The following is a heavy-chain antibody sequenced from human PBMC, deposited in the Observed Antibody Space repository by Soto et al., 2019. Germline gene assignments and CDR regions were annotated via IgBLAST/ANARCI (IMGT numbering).Heavy chain of an antibody. J-gene: IGHJ5*02. CDR2: IYYSGST. CDR3: ARLYYDILTGYYGFDP. V-gene: IGHV4-61*01. D-gene: IGHD3-9*01. CDR1: GGSVSSGSYY. Sequence: ETLSLTCTVSGGSVSSGSYYWSWIRQPPGKGLEWIGYIYYSGSTNYNPSLKSRVTISVDTSKNQFSLKLSSVTAADTAVYYCARLYYDILTGYYGFDPWGQGTLVTSPQ.